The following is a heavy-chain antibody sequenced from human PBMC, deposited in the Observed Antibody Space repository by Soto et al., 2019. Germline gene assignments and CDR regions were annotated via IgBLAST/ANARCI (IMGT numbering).Heavy chain of an antibody. D-gene: IGHD3-10*01. CDR3: DTIKLGSNPRDY. V-gene: IGHV4-30-4*01. Sequence: QVQLQESGPGLVKPSQTLSLTCTVSGGAISSGDYYWSWISQPPGKGLEWIGYIYYSGSTYHTPSLKSRITISVDASKTHSPLTMSAVTAADTAVYYCDTIKLGSNPRDYWGQGTLVTVSS. CDR2: IYYSGST. J-gene: IGHJ4*02. CDR1: GGAISSGDYY.